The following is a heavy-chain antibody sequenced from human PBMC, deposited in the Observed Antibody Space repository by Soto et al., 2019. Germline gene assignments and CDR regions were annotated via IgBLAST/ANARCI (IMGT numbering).Heavy chain of an antibody. D-gene: IGHD3-10*01. CDR2: IRSKANSYAT. J-gene: IGHJ5*02. V-gene: IGHV3-73*02. CDR3: TTYYYGSVSFDP. CDR1: GFTFSGSA. Sequence: EVPLVESGGGLVQPGGSLKLSCAASGFTFSGSAMHWVRQASGKGLEWVGRIRSKANSYATAYAASVKGRFTISRXXSKNTAYLQMNSLKTEDTAVYYCTTYYYGSVSFDPWGQGTLVTVSS.